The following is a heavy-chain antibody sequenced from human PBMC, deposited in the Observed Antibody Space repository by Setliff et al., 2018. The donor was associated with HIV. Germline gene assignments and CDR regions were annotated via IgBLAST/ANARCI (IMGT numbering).Heavy chain of an antibody. D-gene: IGHD3-10*01. CDR3: ARLTLLRGLTITYMDV. Sequence: LRLSCVASGFIFRTYGMHWVRQAPGKGLEWISYISGSGTTKYYAESVKGRFTISRDNAKDSLYLQMNTLRAEDTAVYYCARLTLLRGLTITYMDVWGKGTTVTVSS. CDR1: GFIFRTYG. V-gene: IGHV3-48*04. J-gene: IGHJ6*03. CDR2: ISGSGTTK.